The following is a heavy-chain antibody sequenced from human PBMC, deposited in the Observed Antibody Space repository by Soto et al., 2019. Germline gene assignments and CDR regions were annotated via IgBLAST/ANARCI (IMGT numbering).Heavy chain of an antibody. CDR1: GFTFSLYS. J-gene: IGHJ6*01. V-gene: IGHV3-48*02. D-gene: IGHD3-10*01. Sequence: EVQLVESGGGLVQPGGSLRLSCAASGFTFSLYSISWVGQAPGQGLEWVSYISRSSTGIHYADSVKGRFTISRDDVTNSMQLQMNRLRDGDTAVYYCARAVTWGLDVWGQGTTVSISS. CDR3: ARAVTWGLDV. CDR2: ISRSSTGI.